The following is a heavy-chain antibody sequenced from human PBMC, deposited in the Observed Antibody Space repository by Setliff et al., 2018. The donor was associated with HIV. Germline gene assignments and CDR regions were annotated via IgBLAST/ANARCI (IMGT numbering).Heavy chain of an antibody. V-gene: IGHV3-23*01. D-gene: IGHD1-26*01. J-gene: IGHJ4*02. CDR2: ISGSGGST. CDR1: GFTFSSYA. Sequence: LSCAASGFTFSSYAMSWVRQAPGKGLEWVSAISGSGGSTYYADSVKGRFTISRDNSKNTLYLQMNSLRAEDTAVYYCAKPPLGSPASYFDYWGQGTLVTVSS. CDR3: AKPPLGSPASYFDY.